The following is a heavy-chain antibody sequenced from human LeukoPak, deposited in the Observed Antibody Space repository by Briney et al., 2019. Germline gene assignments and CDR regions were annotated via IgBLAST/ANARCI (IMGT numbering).Heavy chain of an antibody. V-gene: IGHV1-69*04. CDR2: IIPILAIA. J-gene: IGHJ4*02. Sequence: ASVKVSCKASGDTFSSSPITWVRQAPGQGLEWMGRIIPILAIANYAQKFQGRVTITADKSTRTAYMEVVSLRPEDTAVYYCARGGSYYFDYWGQGTLVTVSS. D-gene: IGHD3-10*01. CDR1: GDTFSSSP. CDR3: ARGGSYYFDY.